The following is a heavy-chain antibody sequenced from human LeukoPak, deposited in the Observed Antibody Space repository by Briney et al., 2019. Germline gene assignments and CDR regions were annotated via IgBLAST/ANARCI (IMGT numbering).Heavy chain of an antibody. V-gene: IGHV3-30*02. CDR2: IRYDGSNK. J-gene: IGHJ6*03. Sequence: PGGSLRLSCAASGFIFSNYGMHWVRQAPGKGLEWVAFIRYDGSNKYYTGSVKGRFTISRDNSKNTLHLQMNSLRAEDTAVYYCAKGQTTFDYYYMNVWGKGTTVTVSS. CDR1: GFIFSNYG. CDR3: AKGQTTFDYYYMNV. D-gene: IGHD3-10*02.